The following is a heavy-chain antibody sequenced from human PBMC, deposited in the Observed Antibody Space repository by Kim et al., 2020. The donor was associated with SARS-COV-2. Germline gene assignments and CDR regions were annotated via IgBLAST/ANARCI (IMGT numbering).Heavy chain of an antibody. CDR3: AKDPVAVAGTPYYFDY. J-gene: IGHJ4*02. Sequence: GGSLRLSCAASGFTFSSYAMSWVRQAPGKGLEWVSAISGSGGSTYYADSVKGRFTISRDNSKNTLYLQMNSLRAEDTAVYYCAKDPVAVAGTPYYFDYWGQGTLVTVSS. CDR1: GFTFSSYA. CDR2: ISGSGGST. V-gene: IGHV3-23*01. D-gene: IGHD6-19*01.